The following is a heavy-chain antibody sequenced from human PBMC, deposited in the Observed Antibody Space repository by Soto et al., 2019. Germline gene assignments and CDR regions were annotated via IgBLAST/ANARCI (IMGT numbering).Heavy chain of an antibody. D-gene: IGHD2-15*01. CDR1: GDSISSYY. J-gene: IGHJ4*02. CDR2: IYYSGST. Sequence: PSETLSLTCTVSGDSISSYYWSWIRQPPGKGLEWIGYIYYSGSTNYNPSLKSRVTISVDTSKNQFSLKLSSVTAADTAVYYCGGYCSGGSCYGTFDYWGQGTLVTVSS. V-gene: IGHV4-59*01. CDR3: GGYCSGGSCYGTFDY.